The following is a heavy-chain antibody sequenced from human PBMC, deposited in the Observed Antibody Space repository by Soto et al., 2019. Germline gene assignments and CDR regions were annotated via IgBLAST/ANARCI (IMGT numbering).Heavy chain of an antibody. CDR3: SREGIECGYYYGCVDV. J-gene: IGHJ6*02. CDR1: GGSISRGGYY. V-gene: IGHV4-31*03. CDR2: IYYSGNT. Sequence: TSETRSLTCTVSGGSISRGGYYWSWIRQHPGKGLEWIGYIYYSGNTYYNPSLKSRVTISVDTSKNQFSLKLSSVTAADTAVYYCSREGIECGYYYGCVDVWGQGTTVTVSS. D-gene: IGHD5-18*01.